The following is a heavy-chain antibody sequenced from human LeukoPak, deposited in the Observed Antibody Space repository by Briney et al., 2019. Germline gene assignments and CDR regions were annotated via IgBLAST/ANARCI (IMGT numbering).Heavy chain of an antibody. D-gene: IGHD3-10*01. J-gene: IGHJ5*02. CDR3: ARGSNYYGSGSYYSKFDP. V-gene: IGHV4-31*03. Sequence: PSETLSLTCTVSGGSISSGGYYWSWIRQHPGKGLEWIGYIYYSGSTYYNPSLKSRVTISVDTSKNQFSLKLSSVTAADTAVYYCARGSNYYGSGSYYSKFDPWGQGTLVTVSS. CDR1: GGSISSGGYY. CDR2: IYYSGST.